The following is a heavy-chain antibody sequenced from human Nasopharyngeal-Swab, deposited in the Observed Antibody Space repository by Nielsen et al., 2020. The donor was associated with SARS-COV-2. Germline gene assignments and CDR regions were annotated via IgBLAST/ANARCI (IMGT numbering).Heavy chain of an antibody. J-gene: IGHJ6*03. CDR3: TTGETPVAIPRRFLAGSPKDYSVYDMAF. CDR2: FDPEDGER. D-gene: IGHD4-23*01. Sequence: ASVTVSCQLSVNTLTDLSMHWVRPGPGKGLEWMGSFDPEDGERIYDRKFQGRLTMTEDTSAETAYMELTSLTSEDTAVYFCTTGETPVAIPRRFLAGSPKDYSVYDMAFWGAGTSVTVSS. CDR1: VNTLTDLS. V-gene: IGHV1-24*01.